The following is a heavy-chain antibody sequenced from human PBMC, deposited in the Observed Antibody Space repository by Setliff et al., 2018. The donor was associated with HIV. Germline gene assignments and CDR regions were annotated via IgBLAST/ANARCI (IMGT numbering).Heavy chain of an antibody. CDR2: IISSLPVT. CDR3: GVGLIAAFVDY. Sequence: GASVKVSCKASGYTFRANYIHWVRQAPGQGLVWMGWIISSLPVTHYAQKFQGRLTITADKSTSTVYMELSSLRSEDTAVYFCGVGLIAAFVDYWGQGALVTVSS. D-gene: IGHD2-15*01. CDR1: GYTFRANY. V-gene: IGHV1-69*10. J-gene: IGHJ4*02.